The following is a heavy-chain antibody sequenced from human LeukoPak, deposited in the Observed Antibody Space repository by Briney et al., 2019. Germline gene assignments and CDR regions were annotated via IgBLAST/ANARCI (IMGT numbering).Heavy chain of an antibody. CDR2: ISGSGGST. CDR3: ARTGLDTLWFGELLYWFDP. D-gene: IGHD3-10*01. J-gene: IGHJ5*02. V-gene: IGHV3-23*01. CDR1: GFTFSSYA. Sequence: GGSLRLSCAASGFTFSSYAMSWVRQAPGKGLEWVSAISGSGGSTYYADSVKGRFTISRDNAKNSLYLQMNSLRAEDTAVYYCARTGLDTLWFGELLYWFDPWGQGTLVTVSS.